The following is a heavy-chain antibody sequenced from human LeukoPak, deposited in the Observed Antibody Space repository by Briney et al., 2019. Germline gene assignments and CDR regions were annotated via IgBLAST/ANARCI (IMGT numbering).Heavy chain of an antibody. D-gene: IGHD6-13*01. V-gene: IGHV4-39*01. Sequence: SETLSLTCTVSGGSISGSSYYWGWIRQPPGKGLEWIGSIYYSGSTYYNPSLKSRVTISVDTSKNQFSLKLSSVTAADTAVYYCTVAAADSDYWGQGTLVTVSS. CDR2: IYYSGST. CDR3: TVAAADSDY. CDR1: GGSISGSSYY. J-gene: IGHJ4*02.